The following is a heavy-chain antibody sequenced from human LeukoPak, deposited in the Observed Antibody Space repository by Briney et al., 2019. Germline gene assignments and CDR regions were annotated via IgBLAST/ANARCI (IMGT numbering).Heavy chain of an antibody. CDR3: ARRPEYSSSLWFDP. V-gene: IGHV5-51*01. J-gene: IGHJ5*02. CDR2: VYPDDSDT. D-gene: IGHD6-6*01. Sequence: GESLKISCQVSGYRFTSYWIAWVRQMSGKGLEWMGIVYPDDSDTRYSPSFQGQVTISADKSISTAYLQWSSLKASDTAMYYCARRPEYSSSLWFDPWGQGTLVTVSS. CDR1: GYRFTSYW.